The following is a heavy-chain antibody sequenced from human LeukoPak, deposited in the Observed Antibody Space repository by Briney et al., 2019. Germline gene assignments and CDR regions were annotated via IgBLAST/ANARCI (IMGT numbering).Heavy chain of an antibody. CDR3: ANVGGTGWRFFDY. Sequence: GGSLRLSCAASAFTFTSYAMSWVRQAPGKGLEWFSVISGSGGTTYYADSVKGRFTISRDNSKNTLYLQMNSLRVEDTAVYYCANVGGTGWRFFDYWGQGTLVTVSS. CDR1: AFTFTSYA. V-gene: IGHV3-23*01. D-gene: IGHD6-19*01. J-gene: IGHJ4*02. CDR2: ISGSGGTT.